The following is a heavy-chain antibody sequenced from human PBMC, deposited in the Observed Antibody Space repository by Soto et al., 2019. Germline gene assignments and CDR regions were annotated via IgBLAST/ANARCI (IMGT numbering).Heavy chain of an antibody. V-gene: IGHV1-18*04. D-gene: IGHD2-15*01. CDR2: ISAYNGNT. CDR1: GYTFTSYG. Sequence: ASVKVSCKASGYTFTSYGISWVRQAPGRGLEWMGWISAYNGNTNYAQKLQGRVTMTTDTSTSTAYMELRSLRSDDTAVYYCARAISNLGYCSGGRRYSDHNWLDPCGQGTLVTVSS. CDR3: ARAISNLGYCSGGRRYSDHNWLDP. J-gene: IGHJ5*02.